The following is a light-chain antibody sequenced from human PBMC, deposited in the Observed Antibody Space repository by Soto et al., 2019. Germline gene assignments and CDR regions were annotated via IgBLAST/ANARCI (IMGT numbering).Light chain of an antibody. Sequence: EIVLTQSPGTLSLSPGKRATLPCRASQSISSSYLAWYQQRPGQAPRLLIYGISKRATDIPDRFSGSGSGTDFTLTISSLEPEDFAVYYCQQRSNWPPFTFGPGTKVDIK. CDR2: GIS. CDR3: QQRSNWPPFT. CDR1: QSISSSY. J-gene: IGKJ3*01. V-gene: IGKV3D-20*02.